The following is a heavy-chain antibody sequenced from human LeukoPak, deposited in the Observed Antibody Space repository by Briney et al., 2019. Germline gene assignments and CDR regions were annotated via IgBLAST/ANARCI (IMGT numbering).Heavy chain of an antibody. Sequence: GGSLRLSCAASGFTFSGSAMHWVRQASGKGLEWVGRIRSKANSYATAYAASVKGRFTISRDDSKNTAYLQMNSLKTEDTAVYYCARDYRGTIVVVPAAIGAARSTDYYYYGMDVWGQGTTVTVSS. D-gene: IGHD2-2*02. J-gene: IGHJ6*02. CDR3: ARDYRGTIVVVPAAIGAARSTDYYYYGMDV. CDR2: IRSKANSYAT. V-gene: IGHV3-73*01. CDR1: GFTFSGSA.